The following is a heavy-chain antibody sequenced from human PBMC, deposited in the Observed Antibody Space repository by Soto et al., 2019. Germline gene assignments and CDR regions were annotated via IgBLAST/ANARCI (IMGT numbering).Heavy chain of an antibody. CDR2: IIPIFGTA. Sequence: QVQLVQSGAEVKKPGSSVKVSCKASGGTFSSYAISWVRQAPGQGVEWMGGIIPIFGTANYAQKFQGRVTITADESTSTAYMELSSLRSEDTAVYYCARRPPGYCSGGSCYSRWFDPWGQGTLVTVSS. CDR1: GGTFSSYA. D-gene: IGHD2-15*01. J-gene: IGHJ5*02. CDR3: ARRPPGYCSGGSCYSRWFDP. V-gene: IGHV1-69*12.